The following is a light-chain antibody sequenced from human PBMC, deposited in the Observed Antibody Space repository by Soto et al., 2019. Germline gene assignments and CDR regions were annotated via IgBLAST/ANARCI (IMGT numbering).Light chain of an antibody. CDR1: QSISTW. Sequence: EIQMTQTPLTLSASVGDRVTITCRANQSISTWLAWYQQRPGKAPRLLIFGASTLQSRVPPRFSGSGSGTEFTLTISSLQPDDCASYYCQQYKTFSTFGQGTKVDIK. CDR2: GAS. V-gene: IGKV1-5*01. J-gene: IGKJ1*01. CDR3: QQYKTFST.